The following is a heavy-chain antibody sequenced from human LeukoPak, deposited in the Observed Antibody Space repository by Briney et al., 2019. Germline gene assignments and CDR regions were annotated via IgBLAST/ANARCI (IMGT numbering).Heavy chain of an antibody. CDR3: AKSNSENQTTVGN. V-gene: IGHV3-33*06. CDR2: IWSDGTHK. D-gene: IGHD1-14*01. Sequence: PGGSLRLSCAASGFTVSSNYMSWVRQAPGKGLEWVAVIWSDGTHKYYSDSVKGRFTISRDNSKNTLYLEMNSLRVEDTAVYYCAKSNSENQTTVGNWGQGTLVTVSS. CDR1: GFTVSSNY. J-gene: IGHJ4*02.